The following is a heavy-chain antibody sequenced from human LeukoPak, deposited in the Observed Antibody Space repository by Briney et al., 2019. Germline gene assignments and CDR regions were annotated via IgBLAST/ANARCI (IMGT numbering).Heavy chain of an antibody. Sequence: PSETLSLTCTVSGGSISSYYWSWIRQPPGKGLEWIGYINYSGSTNYNPSLKSRVTISVDTSKNQFSLKLSSVTAADTAVYYCARGDSSGWYGFDYWGQGTLVTVSS. CDR1: GGSISSYY. CDR2: INYSGST. V-gene: IGHV4-59*01. CDR3: ARGDSSGWYGFDY. J-gene: IGHJ4*02. D-gene: IGHD6-19*01.